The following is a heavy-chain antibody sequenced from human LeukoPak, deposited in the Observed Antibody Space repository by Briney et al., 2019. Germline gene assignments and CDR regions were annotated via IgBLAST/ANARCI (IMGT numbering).Heavy chain of an antibody. J-gene: IGHJ4*02. CDR1: GGTFSSYA. D-gene: IGHD3-10*01. V-gene: IGHV1-69*04. CDR3: AKDRSGSDLDY. CDR2: IIPILGIA. Sequence: SVKVSCKASGGTFSSYAISWVRQAPGQGLEWMGRIIPILGIANYAQKFQGRVTITADKSTSTAYMKLNSLRAEDTAVYYCAKDRSGSDLDYWGQGTLVTVSS.